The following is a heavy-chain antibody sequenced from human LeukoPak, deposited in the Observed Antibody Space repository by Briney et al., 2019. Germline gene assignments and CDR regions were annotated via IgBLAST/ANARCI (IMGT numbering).Heavy chain of an antibody. CDR3: AKDPALSIAVAGNSDY. V-gene: IGHV3-48*01. Sequence: PGGSLRLSCAAPGFTFSSYSMSWVRQAPGKGLGWVSYINSSSSTIYYTDSVKGRFTISTDKAKNSLYLQMSSLRAEDTAVYYCAKDPALSIAVAGNSDYWGQGTLVTVSS. CDR1: GFTFSSYS. J-gene: IGHJ4*02. D-gene: IGHD6-19*01. CDR2: INSSSSTI.